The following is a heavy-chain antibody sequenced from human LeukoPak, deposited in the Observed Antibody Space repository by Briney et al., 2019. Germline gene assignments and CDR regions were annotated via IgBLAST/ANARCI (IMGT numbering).Heavy chain of an antibody. D-gene: IGHD6-13*01. Sequence: PSETLSLTCTVSGGSISSYYWSCIRQPPGKGLEWIGYIYYSGSTNYNPSLKSRVTISVDTSKNQFSLKLSSVTAADTAVYYCATLIAAAGTEYFQHWGQGTLVTVSS. J-gene: IGHJ1*01. CDR1: GGSISSYY. V-gene: IGHV4-59*01. CDR3: ATLIAAAGTEYFQH. CDR2: IYYSGST.